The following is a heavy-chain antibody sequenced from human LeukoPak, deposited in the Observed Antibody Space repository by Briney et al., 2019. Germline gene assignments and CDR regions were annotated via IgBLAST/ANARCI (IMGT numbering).Heavy chain of an antibody. CDR1: GYTFTSYG. V-gene: IGHV1-69*05. J-gene: IGHJ4*02. CDR3: ARSYGDYSGADY. Sequence: GASVKVSCKASGYTFTSYGISWVRQAPGQGLEWMGRIIPIFGTANYAQKFQGRVTITTDESTSTAYMELSSLRSEDTAVYYCARSYGDYSGADYWGQGTLVTVSS. D-gene: IGHD4-17*01. CDR2: IIPIFGTA.